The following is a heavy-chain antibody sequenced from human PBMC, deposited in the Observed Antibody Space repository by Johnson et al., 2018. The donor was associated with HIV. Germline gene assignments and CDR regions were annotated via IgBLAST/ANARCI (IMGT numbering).Heavy chain of an antibody. Sequence: VQLVESGGGLVQPGGSLSLSCAASGFTFSSYAMSWVRQAPGKGLEWVSAISGSGGSTYYADSVKGRFTISRDNSKNTLYLQMNSLRAEDTAVYYCAKDPDDSSGYRRDAFDIWGQGTMVTVSS. CDR2: ISGSGGST. CDR1: GFTFSSYA. D-gene: IGHD3-22*01. CDR3: AKDPDDSSGYRRDAFDI. J-gene: IGHJ3*02. V-gene: IGHV3-23*04.